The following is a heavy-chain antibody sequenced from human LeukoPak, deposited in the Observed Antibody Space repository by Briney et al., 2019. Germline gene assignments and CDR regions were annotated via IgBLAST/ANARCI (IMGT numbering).Heavy chain of an antibody. CDR2: ISGSGGST. CDR1: GFTFSSYS. V-gene: IGHV3-23*01. Sequence: GGSLRLSCAASGFTFSSYSMNWVRQAPGKGLEWVSAISGSGGSTYYADSVKGRFTISRDNSKNTLYLQMNSLRAEDTAVYYCAKTDTAMEVDYWGQGTLVTVSS. CDR3: AKTDTAMEVDY. J-gene: IGHJ4*02. D-gene: IGHD5-18*01.